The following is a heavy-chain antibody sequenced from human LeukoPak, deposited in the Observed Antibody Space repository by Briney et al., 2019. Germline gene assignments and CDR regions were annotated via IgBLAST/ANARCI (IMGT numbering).Heavy chain of an antibody. J-gene: IGHJ4*02. D-gene: IGHD6-19*01. CDR1: GYTFTSYY. V-gene: IGHV1-46*03. Sequence: GASVKVSCKASGYTFTSYYMHWVRQAPGQGLEWIGIINPSGGSTSYAQKFQGRVTMTRDTSTSTVYMELSSLRSEDTAVYYCARDGRELGYSRGWYLEIDYWGQGTLVTVSS. CDR2: INPSGGST. CDR3: ARDGRELGYSRGWYLEIDY.